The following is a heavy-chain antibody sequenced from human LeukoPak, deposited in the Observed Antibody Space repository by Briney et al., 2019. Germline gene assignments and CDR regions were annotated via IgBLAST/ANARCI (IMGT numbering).Heavy chain of an antibody. V-gene: IGHV3-23*01. CDR2: ISGSGGST. J-gene: IGHJ4*02. CDR3: AKDLIRTSSSFLSLFDY. CDR1: GFTFSSYA. D-gene: IGHD1-26*01. Sequence: SGGSLRLSCAASGFTFSSYAMSWVRQAPGKGLEWVSAISGSGGSTYYADSVKGRFTISRDNSKNTLYLQMNSLRAEDTAVYYCAKDLIRTSSSFLSLFDYWGQGTLVTVSS.